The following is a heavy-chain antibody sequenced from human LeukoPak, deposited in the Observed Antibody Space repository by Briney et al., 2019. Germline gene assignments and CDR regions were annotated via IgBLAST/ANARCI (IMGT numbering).Heavy chain of an antibody. V-gene: IGHV4-59*04. CDR1: GGSISSYY. CDR2: ISNRGSP. CDR3: VRDGGFYYTASPNSWFDP. D-gene: IGHD5-24*01. Sequence: SETLSLTCTVSGGSISSYYWSWIRQPPGKGLEWIGSISNRGSPYYNPSLKSRVTMSVDTPNNHFSLRLSSVTAADTAVYYCVRDGGFYYTASPNSWFDPWGQGTLVTVSS. J-gene: IGHJ5*02.